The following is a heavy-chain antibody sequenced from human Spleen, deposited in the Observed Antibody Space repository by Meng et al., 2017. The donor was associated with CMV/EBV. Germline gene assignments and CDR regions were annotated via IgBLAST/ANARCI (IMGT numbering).Heavy chain of an antibody. V-gene: IGHV3-53*01. J-gene: IGHJ5*02. CDR1: GFNVSSNY. CDR3: ARDLGRGSPNPNWFDP. D-gene: IGHD6-13*01. CDR2: LYSGGTT. Sequence: GESLKISCAASGFNVSSNYMSWVRQAPGKGLEWVSLLYSGGTTHYADSVRGRFTISRDNSKNTLYLQMNSLRVEDTAVYYCARDLGRGSPNPNWFDPWGQGTLVTVSS.